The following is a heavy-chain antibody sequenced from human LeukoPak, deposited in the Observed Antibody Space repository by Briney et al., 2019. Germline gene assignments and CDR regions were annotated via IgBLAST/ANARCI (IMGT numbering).Heavy chain of an antibody. CDR2: IYYIGNT. CDR1: GGSISSGSYY. J-gene: IGHJ3*02. CDR3: AREGSAFDI. V-gene: IGHV4-61*01. Sequence: SETLSLTCAVSGGSISSGSYYWSWIRQPPGKGLEWIGHIYYIGNTNYNPSLKSRVTISVDTSKNQFSLKLSSMTAADTAVYYCAREGSAFDIWGQGTMVTVSS.